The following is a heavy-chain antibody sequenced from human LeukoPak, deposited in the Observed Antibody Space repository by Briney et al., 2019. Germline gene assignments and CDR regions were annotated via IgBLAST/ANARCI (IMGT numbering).Heavy chain of an antibody. Sequence: SETLSLTCTASGGSISSSSYYWGWIRQPPGKGLEWIGSIYYSGSTYYNPSLKSRVTISVDTSKNQFSLKLSSVTAADTAVYYCARHRRTAQDPSENWFDPWGQGTLVTVSS. V-gene: IGHV4-39*01. CDR1: GGSISSSSYY. J-gene: IGHJ5*02. CDR2: IYYSGST. CDR3: ARHRRTAQDPSENWFDP.